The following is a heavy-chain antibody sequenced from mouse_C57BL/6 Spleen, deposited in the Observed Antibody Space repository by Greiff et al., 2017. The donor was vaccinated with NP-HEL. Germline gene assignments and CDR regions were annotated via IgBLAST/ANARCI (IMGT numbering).Heavy chain of an antibody. D-gene: IGHD3-2*02. V-gene: IGHV2-2*01. CDR1: GFSLTSYG. CDR2: IWSGGST. Sequence: QVQLQQSGPGLVQPSQSLSITCTVSGFSLTSYGVHWVRQSPGQGLEWLGVIWSGGSTDYNAAFISRLSISKDNSKSQVFFKMNSQQADDTAIYYCARERLMMGYWGQGTSVTVSS. CDR3: ARERLMMGY. J-gene: IGHJ4*01.